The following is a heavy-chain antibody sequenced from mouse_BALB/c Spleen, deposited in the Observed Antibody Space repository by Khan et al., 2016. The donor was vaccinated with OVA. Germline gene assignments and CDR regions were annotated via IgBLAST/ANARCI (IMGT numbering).Heavy chain of an antibody. CDR3: ARAYYGNYREAMDY. Sequence: QVQLKESGPGLVAPSQSLSITCTVSGFSLTGYGVNWVRQPPGKGLEWLGMIWSDGSTDYNSALKSRLNLSKDNSKSHVFLKMNSLQTDDTARYYCARAYYGNYREAMDYWGQGTSVTVSS. J-gene: IGHJ4*01. D-gene: IGHD2-10*01. CDR1: GFSLTGYG. V-gene: IGHV2-6-7*01. CDR2: IWSDGST.